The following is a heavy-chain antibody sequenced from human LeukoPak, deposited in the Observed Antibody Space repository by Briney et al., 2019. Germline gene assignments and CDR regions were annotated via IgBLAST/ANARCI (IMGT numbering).Heavy chain of an antibody. CDR2: MNPNSGNT. CDR1: GYTFPSYD. D-gene: IGHD1-26*01. CDR3: ARGPKCTVSYYYFDY. J-gene: IGHJ4*02. V-gene: IGHV1-8*01. Sequence: ASVKVSCKPAGYTFPSYDINWVRQAPGQGLEWMGWMNPNSGNTGYTQKFQGRVTISRNTSITTAYMELSSLRSEDTAVYYCARGPKCTVSYYYFDYWGQGTLVTVSP.